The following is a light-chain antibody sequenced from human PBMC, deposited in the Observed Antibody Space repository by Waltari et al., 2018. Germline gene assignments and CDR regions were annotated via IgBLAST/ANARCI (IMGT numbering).Light chain of an antibody. V-gene: IGKV3-11*01. CDR2: DAS. J-gene: IGKJ4*01. CDR1: PSIGSY. Sequence: EIVLTQSPVTLSLSPGDTSTLSCRASPSIGSYLAWYQRNPGQAPRLLIYDASNRAAGIPPRFSGGGSGTDFTLTISGLEPEDFAVYYCQHRNTGLTFGGGTKVEIE. CDR3: QHRNTGLT.